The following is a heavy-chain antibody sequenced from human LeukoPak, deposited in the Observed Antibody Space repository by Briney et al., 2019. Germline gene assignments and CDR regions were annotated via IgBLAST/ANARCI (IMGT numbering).Heavy chain of an antibody. J-gene: IGHJ6*03. CDR3: ARTYYDFWSGYAYHYYYYMDV. Sequence: SETLSLTCTVSGYSISSGYYWGWIRQPPGKGLEWIGSIYHSGSTYYNPSLKSRVTISVDTSKNQFSLKLSSVTAADTAVYYCARTYYDFWSGYAYHYYYYMDVWGKGTTVTVSS. CDR2: IYHSGST. CDR1: GYSISSGYY. V-gene: IGHV4-38-2*02. D-gene: IGHD3-3*01.